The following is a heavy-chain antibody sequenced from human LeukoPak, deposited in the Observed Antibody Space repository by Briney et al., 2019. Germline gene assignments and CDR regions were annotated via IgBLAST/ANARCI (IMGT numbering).Heavy chain of an antibody. V-gene: IGHV1-46*01. CDR2: INPSGGST. J-gene: IGHJ4*02. D-gene: IGHD6-19*01. Sequence: GASVKVSCKASGYTFTSYYMHWVRQAPGPGLEWMGIINPSGGSTSYAQKFQGRVTMTRDTSTSTVYMELSSLRSEDTAVYYCAIIGILAGGIDRFDYWGQGTLVTVSS. CDR1: GYTFTSYY. CDR3: AIIGILAGGIDRFDY.